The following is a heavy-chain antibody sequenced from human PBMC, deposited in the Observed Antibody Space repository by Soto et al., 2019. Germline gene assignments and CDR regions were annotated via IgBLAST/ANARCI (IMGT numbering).Heavy chain of an antibody. V-gene: IGHV3-30*18. J-gene: IGHJ6*02. Sequence: GGSLRLSCAASGFRFSSHGMNWVRQAAGKGLEWVAVILYDGSRNNYAESVKGRFTVSRDNSRNMMYLQMNSLRAEDTAVYFCAKDLHRLVINHYRYYALDAWGQGTTVTVSS. CDR2: ILYDGSRN. CDR1: GFRFSSHG. CDR3: AKDLHRLVINHYRYYALDA. D-gene: IGHD2-21*01.